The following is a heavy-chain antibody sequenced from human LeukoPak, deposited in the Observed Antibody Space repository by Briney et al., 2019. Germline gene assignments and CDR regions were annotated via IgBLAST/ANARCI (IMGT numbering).Heavy chain of an antibody. CDR3: AKDPSVGHDFWSGYSLGGDY. J-gene: IGHJ4*02. CDR2: ISGSGGST. V-gene: IGHV3-23*01. CDR1: GFTFSSYA. Sequence: GGSLRLSCAASGFTFSSYAMSWVRQAPGKGLEWVSAISGSGGSTYYADSVKGRFTISRDNSKNTLYLQMNSLRAEDTAVYYCAKDPSVGHDFWSGYSLGGDYWGQGTLVTVSS. D-gene: IGHD3-3*01.